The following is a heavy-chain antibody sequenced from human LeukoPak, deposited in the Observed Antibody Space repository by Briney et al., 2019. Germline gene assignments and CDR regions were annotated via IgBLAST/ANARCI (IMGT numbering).Heavy chain of an antibody. Sequence: GGSLRLSCAASGFTFSSYAMSWVRQAPGKGLEWVSAISGSGGSTYYADSVKGRFTISRDNSKNTLYLQMNSLRAEDTAVHYCAKLGAQTDFWSGYYTGHYFDYWGQGTLVTVSS. CDR1: GFTFSSYA. CDR3: AKLGAQTDFWSGYYTGHYFDY. V-gene: IGHV3-23*01. J-gene: IGHJ4*02. D-gene: IGHD3-3*01. CDR2: ISGSGGST.